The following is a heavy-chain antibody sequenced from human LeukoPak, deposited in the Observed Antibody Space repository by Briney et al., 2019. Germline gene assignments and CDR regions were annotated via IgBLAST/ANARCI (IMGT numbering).Heavy chain of an antibody. V-gene: IGHV4-34*01. CDR3: ARYAQFAVY. CDR2: INHSGST. CDR1: GGSFSGYY. D-gene: IGHD5-24*01. J-gene: IGHJ4*02. Sequence: SETLSLTCAVYGGSFSGYYWSWIRQPPGKGLEWIGEINHSGSTNYNPSLKSRVTISVDTSKNQFSLKLSSVTAADTAVYYCARYAQFAVYWGQGTLVTVSS.